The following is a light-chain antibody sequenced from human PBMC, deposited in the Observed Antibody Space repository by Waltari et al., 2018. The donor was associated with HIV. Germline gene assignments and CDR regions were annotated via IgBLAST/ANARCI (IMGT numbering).Light chain of an antibody. CDR1: SSISGRNF. V-gene: IGLV1-47*02. CDR3: AAWDDNLRGV. Sequence: QSVLTQPPSASGTPGQRVTISCSGDSSISGRNFVNWYQQLPGTAPKLLIYSCSQRPSVVADRFSGSKSGSSASLAISGLRAEDEAVYYCAAWDDNLRGVFGGGTKLTVL. J-gene: IGLJ2*01. CDR2: SCS.